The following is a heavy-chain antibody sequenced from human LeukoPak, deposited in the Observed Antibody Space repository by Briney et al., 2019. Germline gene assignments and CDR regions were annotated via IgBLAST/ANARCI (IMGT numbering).Heavy chain of an antibody. V-gene: IGHV5-51*03. D-gene: IGHD6-19*01. CDR3: ASSIAVAGVGIDY. Sequence: GASVKVSCKASGYTFTSYWIGWVRQMPGKGLEWMGIIYPGDSDTRYSPSFQGQVTISADKSITTAYVQWSSLKASDTATYYCASSIAVAGVGIDYWGQGTLVTVSS. CDR2: IYPGDSDT. CDR1: GYTFTSYW. J-gene: IGHJ4*02.